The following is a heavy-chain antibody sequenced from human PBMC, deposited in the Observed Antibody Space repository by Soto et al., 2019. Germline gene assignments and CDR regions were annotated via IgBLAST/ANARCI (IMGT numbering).Heavy chain of an antibody. CDR3: ARDFLFSSIAARGLDP. J-gene: IGHJ5*02. V-gene: IGHV3-21*01. D-gene: IGHD6-6*01. Sequence: GGSLRLSCAASGFTFSSYSMNWVRQAPGKGLEWVSSISSSSSSYIYYADSVKGRFTISRDNAKNSLYLQMNSLRAEDTAVYYCARDFLFSSIAARGLDPWGQGTLVTVSS. CDR2: ISSSSSSYI. CDR1: GFTFSSYS.